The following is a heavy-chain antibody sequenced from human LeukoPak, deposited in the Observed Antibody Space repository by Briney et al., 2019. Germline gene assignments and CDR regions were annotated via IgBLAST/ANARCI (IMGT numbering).Heavy chain of an antibody. J-gene: IGHJ3*02. CDR3: AKRGGGTMFAFDI. V-gene: IGHV3-23*01. Sequence: GGSLRLSCAASGFIFSNYVMGWVRQAPGKGLELVSSISDIGIGTYYADSVKGRFTVFRDNSKNILYLQMNSLRAEDTAIYYCAKRGGGTMFAFDIWGQGTMVTVSS. CDR1: GFIFSNYV. D-gene: IGHD3-10*02. CDR2: ISDIGIGT.